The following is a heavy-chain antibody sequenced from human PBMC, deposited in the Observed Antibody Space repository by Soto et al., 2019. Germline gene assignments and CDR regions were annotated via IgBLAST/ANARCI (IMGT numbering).Heavy chain of an antibody. CDR3: ARSTKRITMIVVVITRDAFDY. V-gene: IGHV4-39*01. CDR1: GGSISSSSYY. Sequence: SEILSLTCAVSGGSISSSSYYWGWIRQPPGKGLEWIGSIYYSGSTYYNPSLKSRVTISVDTSKNQFSLKLSSVTAADTAVYYCARSTKRITMIVVVITRDAFDYWGQGTLVTVS. CDR2: IYYSGST. D-gene: IGHD3-22*01. J-gene: IGHJ4*02.